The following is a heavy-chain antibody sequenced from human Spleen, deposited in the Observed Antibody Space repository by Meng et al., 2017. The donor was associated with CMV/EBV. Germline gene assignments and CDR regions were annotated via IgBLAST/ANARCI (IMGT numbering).Heavy chain of an antibody. D-gene: IGHD3-10*01. CDR2: VYYSGST. CDR3: AREARTMVRGAVRDGFDV. Sequence: SETLSLTCTISGGSFSSHYWNWIRQPPGKGLEWIGYVYYSGSTNYNPSLKSRVTISVDTSNNQFSLKLTSVTAADTAVYYCAREARTMVRGAVRDGFDVWGQGTTVTVSS. V-gene: IGHV4-59*11. J-gene: IGHJ6*02. CDR1: GGSFSSHY.